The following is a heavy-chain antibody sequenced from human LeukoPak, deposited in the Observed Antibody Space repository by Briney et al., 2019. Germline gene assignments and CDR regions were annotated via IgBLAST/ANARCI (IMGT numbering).Heavy chain of an antibody. D-gene: IGHD6-13*01. J-gene: IGHJ4*02. V-gene: IGHV4-31*03. CDR1: GGSISSSNYY. CDR2: IYYSGSS. CDR3: ARTPPSAAAGVDY. Sequence: SETLSLTCSVSGGSISSSNYYWGWVRQHPGKGLEWIGYIYYSGSSYYNPSLRSRVTISVDTSKNQFSLKLSSVTAADTAVYYCARTPPSAAAGVDYWGQGTLVTASS.